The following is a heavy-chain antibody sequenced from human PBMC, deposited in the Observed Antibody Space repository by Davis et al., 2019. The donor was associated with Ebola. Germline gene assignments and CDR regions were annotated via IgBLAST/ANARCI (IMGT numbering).Heavy chain of an antibody. Sequence: GESLKISCAASGFKLDDYPMHWVRQAPGKGLEWVANIKQDGSEKYYVDSVKGRFTISRDNAKNSLYLQMNSLRAEDTAVYYCARLRNFVVVVAATHLFDYWGQGTLVTVSS. J-gene: IGHJ4*02. CDR2: IKQDGSEK. V-gene: IGHV3-7*01. D-gene: IGHD2-15*01. CDR1: GFKLDDYP. CDR3: ARLRNFVVVVAATHLFDY.